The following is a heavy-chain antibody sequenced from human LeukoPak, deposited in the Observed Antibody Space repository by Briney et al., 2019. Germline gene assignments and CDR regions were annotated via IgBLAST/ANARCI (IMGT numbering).Heavy chain of an antibody. Sequence: ASVKVSCKASGYTFTRYGISWVRQAPGQGLEWMGWISAYNGNTNYAQRFQGRFTMTTDTSTSTAYMELRSLSLDDTALYFCARVDVLAPTAMVPYFYYIDVWGKGTTVTVSS. D-gene: IGHD2-8*01. CDR2: ISAYNGNT. V-gene: IGHV1-18*01. CDR3: ARVDVLAPTAMVPYFYYIDV. CDR1: GYTFTRYG. J-gene: IGHJ6*03.